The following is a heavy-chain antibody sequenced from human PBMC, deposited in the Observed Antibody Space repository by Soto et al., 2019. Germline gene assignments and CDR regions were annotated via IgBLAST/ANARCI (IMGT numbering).Heavy chain of an antibody. V-gene: IGHV1-18*01. J-gene: IGHJ6*02. CDR3: ARDGSGANYYYCYGMDV. CDR2: ISAYNGNT. D-gene: IGHD6-19*01. CDR1: GYTFTSYG. Sequence: QVQLVQSGAEVKKPGASVKVSCKASGYTFTSYGISWVRQAPGQGLEWMGWISAYNGNTNYAQKLQGRVTMTTDTSPSTAYMELRSLRSDDTAVYYSARDGSGANYYYCYGMDVWGQGTTVTVAS.